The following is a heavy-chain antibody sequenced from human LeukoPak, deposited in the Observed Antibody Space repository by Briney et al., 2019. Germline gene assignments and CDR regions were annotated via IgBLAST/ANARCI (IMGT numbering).Heavy chain of an antibody. CDR1: GGSISRGSYY. CDR3: ARGDIVATSYFGEWFDP. V-gene: IGHV4-61*02. Sequence: PSETLSLTCTVSGGSISRGSYYWSWIRQPAGKGLEWIGRIYTSGSTNYNPSLKSRVTISVDTSKNQFSLKLSSVTAADTAVYCCARGDIVATSYFGEWFDPWGQGTLVTVSS. D-gene: IGHD5-12*01. J-gene: IGHJ5*02. CDR2: IYTSGST.